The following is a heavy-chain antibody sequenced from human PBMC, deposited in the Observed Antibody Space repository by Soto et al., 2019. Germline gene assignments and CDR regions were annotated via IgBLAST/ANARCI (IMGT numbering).Heavy chain of an antibody. D-gene: IGHD3-16*02. CDR2: IKQDGSEK. J-gene: IGHJ4*02. CDR1: VFTFSSYW. CDR3: ARGCPVTYYDYVWGSYRYCYFDY. Sequence: GGALRLSCAASVFTFSSYWMSWVRQAPGKGLEWVANIKQDGSEKYYVDSVKGRFTISRDNAKNSLYLQMNSLRAEDTAVYYCARGCPVTYYDYVWGSYRYCYFDYWGQGTLVTVSS. V-gene: IGHV3-7*01.